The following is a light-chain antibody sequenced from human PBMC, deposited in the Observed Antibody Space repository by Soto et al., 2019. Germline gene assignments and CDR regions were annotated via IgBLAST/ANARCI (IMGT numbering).Light chain of an antibody. Sequence: QSVLTQPASVSGSPGQSITISCTGTSSDVGNYNYVSWYQQHPGKAPKLMIYQVSNRPSGVSNRFSGSKSGNTASLTISGLQAEDEDDYYCSSYTTSTTVVFGGGTKLTVL. V-gene: IGLV2-14*01. J-gene: IGLJ2*01. CDR3: SSYTTSTTVV. CDR2: QVS. CDR1: SSDVGNYNY.